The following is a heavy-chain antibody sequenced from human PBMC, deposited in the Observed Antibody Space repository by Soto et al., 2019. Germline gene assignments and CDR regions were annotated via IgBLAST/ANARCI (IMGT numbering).Heavy chain of an antibody. Sequence: QVQLVQSGAEVKKPGSSVKVSCKASGGTFSSYAISWVRQAPGQGLEWMGGIIPIFGTANYAQKFQGRVTITEDEFKSTAYMGLSSLRSEDTAVYYCARRGGYCSGGSCYPNSYYYYGMDVWGQGTTVTVSS. CDR3: ARRGGYCSGGSCYPNSYYYYGMDV. CDR2: IIPIFGTA. D-gene: IGHD2-15*01. V-gene: IGHV1-69*12. CDR1: GGTFSSYA. J-gene: IGHJ6*02.